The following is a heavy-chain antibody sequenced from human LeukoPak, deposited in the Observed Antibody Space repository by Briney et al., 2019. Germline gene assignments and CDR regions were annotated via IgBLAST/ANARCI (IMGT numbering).Heavy chain of an antibody. V-gene: IGHV3-33*01. Sequence: GGSLRLSCAASGVTFSSYGMHWVRQAPGKGLEWVAVIWYDGSNKYYADSVKGRFTISRDNSKNTLYLQMNSLRAEDTAVYYCAREDSSGGYYFDYWGQGTLVTVSS. CDR2: IWYDGSNK. J-gene: IGHJ4*02. D-gene: IGHD3-22*01. CDR1: GVTFSSYG. CDR3: AREDSSGGYYFDY.